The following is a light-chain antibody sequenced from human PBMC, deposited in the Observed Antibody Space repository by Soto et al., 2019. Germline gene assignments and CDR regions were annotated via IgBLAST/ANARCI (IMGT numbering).Light chain of an antibody. Sequence: DIVLTQSPGTLSLSPGERATLSCRASQSVSSSYLAWYQQKPGQAPRLLIYGASSRATGIPDRVSGSGSGTDFTLTISRLEPEDLAVYYCQQYGSSPLTFGGGNKVEIK. CDR1: QSVSSSY. CDR2: GAS. J-gene: IGKJ4*01. V-gene: IGKV3-20*01. CDR3: QQYGSSPLT.